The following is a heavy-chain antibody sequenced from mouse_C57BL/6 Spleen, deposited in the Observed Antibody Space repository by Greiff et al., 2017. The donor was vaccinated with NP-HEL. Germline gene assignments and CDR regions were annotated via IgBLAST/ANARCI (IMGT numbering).Heavy chain of an antibody. CDR2: IHPNSGST. J-gene: IGHJ2*01. CDR3: ASIYYGYDGGDY. Sequence: QVQLQQSGAELVKPGASVKLSCKASGYTFTSYWMHWVKQRPGQGLEWIGMIHPNSGSTNYNEKFKSKATLTVDKSSSTAYMQLSSLTSEDSAVYYCASIYYGYDGGDYWGQGTTLTVSS. D-gene: IGHD2-2*01. V-gene: IGHV1-64*01. CDR1: GYTFTSYW.